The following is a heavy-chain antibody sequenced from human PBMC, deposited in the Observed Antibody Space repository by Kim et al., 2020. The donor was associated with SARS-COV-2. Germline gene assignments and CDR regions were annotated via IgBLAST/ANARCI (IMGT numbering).Heavy chain of an antibody. CDR2: INHSGST. CDR3: AREGTYSYGPRHRGQGNFDY. D-gene: IGHD5-18*01. V-gene: IGHV4-34*01. J-gene: IGHJ4*02. CDR1: GGSFSGYY. Sequence: SETLSLTCAVYGGSFSGYYWSWIRQPPGKGLEWIGEINHSGSTNYNPSLKSRVTISVDTSKNQFSLKLSSVTAADTAVYYCAREGTYSYGPRHRGQGNFDYWGQGTLVTVSS.